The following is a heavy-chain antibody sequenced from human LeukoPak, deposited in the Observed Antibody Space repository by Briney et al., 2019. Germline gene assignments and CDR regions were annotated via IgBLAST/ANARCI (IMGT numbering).Heavy chain of an antibody. Sequence: ESGPTLVKPTQTLTLTCTFSGFSLSTSGVGVGWIRQPPGKALEWLALIYWNDDKRYSPSLKSRLTITKDTSKNQVVLTMTNMDPVDTATYYCALLQIYSSGWLFDYWGQGTLVTVSS. CDR1: GFSLSTSGVG. J-gene: IGHJ4*02. D-gene: IGHD6-19*01. CDR2: IYWNDDK. CDR3: ALLQIYSSGWLFDY. V-gene: IGHV2-5*01.